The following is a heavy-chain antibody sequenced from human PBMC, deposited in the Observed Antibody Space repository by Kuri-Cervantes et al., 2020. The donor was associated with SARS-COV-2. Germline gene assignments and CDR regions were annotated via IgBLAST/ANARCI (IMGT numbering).Heavy chain of an antibody. CDR3: AKLFGVVVAGTLDY. D-gene: IGHD2-15*01. V-gene: IGHV3-53*01. Sequence: ETLSLTCAASGFTVSSNYMSWVRQAPGKGLEWVSVIYSGGSTYYADSVKGRFTISRDNSKNTLYLQMNSLRAEDTAIYYCAKLFGVVVAGTLDYWGQGALVTVSS. CDR2: IYSGGST. CDR1: GFTVSSNY. J-gene: IGHJ4*02.